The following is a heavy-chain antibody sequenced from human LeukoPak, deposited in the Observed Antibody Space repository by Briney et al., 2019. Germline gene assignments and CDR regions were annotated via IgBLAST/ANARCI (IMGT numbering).Heavy chain of an antibody. CDR3: AGITMVRGSPAD. D-gene: IGHD3-10*01. V-gene: IGHV1-2*02. Sequence: ASVKVSCKASGYTFTGYYMYWVRQAPGQGLEWMGWINPNSGGTNYAQKFQGRVTMTRDTSISTAYMELSRLRSDDTAVYYCAGITMVRGSPADWGQGTLVTVSS. CDR1: GYTFTGYY. CDR2: INPNSGGT. J-gene: IGHJ4*02.